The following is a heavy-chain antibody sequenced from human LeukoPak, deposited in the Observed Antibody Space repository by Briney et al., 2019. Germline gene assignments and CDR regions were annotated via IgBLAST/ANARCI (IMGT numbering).Heavy chain of an antibody. CDR2: IKSKTDGGTT. Sequence: GGSLRLSCAASGFTFSNTWMSWVRQAPGEGLEWVARIKSKTDGGTTDYAAPVKGRFTISRDDSKNTLYLQMNSLKTEDTAVYYCTTDSVAAAGGFDYWGQGTLVTVSS. CDR3: TTDSVAAAGGFDY. V-gene: IGHV3-15*01. D-gene: IGHD6-13*01. CDR1: GFTFSNTW. J-gene: IGHJ4*02.